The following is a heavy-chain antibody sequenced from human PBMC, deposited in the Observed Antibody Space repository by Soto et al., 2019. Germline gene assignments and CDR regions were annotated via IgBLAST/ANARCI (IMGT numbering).Heavy chain of an antibody. J-gene: IGHJ4*02. CDR2: ISGSGDST. CDR3: ARRGSGSDYDY. Sequence: VQLLESGGGLVQPGGSLRLSCAASGFTFSSYAMRWVRQAPGKWLEWVSAISGSGDSTYYADSVKGRFTTSRDNSKNTLYLQMNSLRAEDTAVYYCARRGSGSDYDYWGQGTMVTVSS. V-gene: IGHV3-23*01. D-gene: IGHD1-26*01. CDR1: GFTFSSYA.